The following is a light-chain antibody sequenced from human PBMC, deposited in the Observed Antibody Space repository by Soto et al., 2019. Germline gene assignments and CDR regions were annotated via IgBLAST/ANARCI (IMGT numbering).Light chain of an antibody. Sequence: EIVMTQSPATLSLSPGERATLSCRASQSVSGYLAWYQQKPGQAPRLLIYDASTRDTGIPARFSGSGSGTEFTLTISSLQSEDFAVYFCQQDNNWPRTFGQGTKLEIK. CDR2: DAS. V-gene: IGKV3-15*01. CDR3: QQDNNWPRT. CDR1: QSVSGY. J-gene: IGKJ2*01.